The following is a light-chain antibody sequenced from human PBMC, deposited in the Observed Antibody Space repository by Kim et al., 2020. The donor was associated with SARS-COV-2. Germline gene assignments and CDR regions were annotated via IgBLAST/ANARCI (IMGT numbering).Light chain of an antibody. CDR1: KSVSNN. CDR3: QQYSNWHRT. Sequence: VSPGERATLSCRASKSVSNNLAWYQQKPGQAPRLLIYGASTRATDIPARFSGSGSGTEFTLTITSLQSEDFAVYFCQQYSNWHRTFGQGTKVDIK. CDR2: GAS. V-gene: IGKV3-15*01. J-gene: IGKJ1*01.